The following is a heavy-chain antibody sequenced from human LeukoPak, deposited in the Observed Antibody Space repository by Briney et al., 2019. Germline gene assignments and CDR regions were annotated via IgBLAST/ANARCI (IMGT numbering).Heavy chain of an antibody. Sequence: GGSLRLSCAASGFTVSSNYMSWVRQAPGKGLEWVSVIYSGGSTYYADSVKGRFTISRDNSKNTLYLEMNSLRAEDTAVYYCARAPDSRGSYFDYWGQGTLVTVSS. V-gene: IGHV3-66*01. CDR1: GFTVSSNY. CDR3: ARAPDSRGSYFDY. D-gene: IGHD3-22*01. J-gene: IGHJ4*02. CDR2: IYSGGST.